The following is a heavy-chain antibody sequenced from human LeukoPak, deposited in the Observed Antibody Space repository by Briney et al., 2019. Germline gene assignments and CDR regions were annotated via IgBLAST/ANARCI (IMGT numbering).Heavy chain of an antibody. CDR3: ARDRGYCSGGGCRTHFDY. J-gene: IGHJ4*02. D-gene: IGHD2-15*01. CDR2: IKQDGSEK. V-gene: IGHV3-7*01. CDR1: GFTFSSYW. Sequence: GGSLRLSCAASGFTFSSYWMSWVRQAPGKGLEWVANIKQDGSEKYYVDSVKGRFTISRDNVKNSLYLQMNSLRAEDTAVYYCARDRGYCSGGGCRTHFDYWGQGTLVTVSS.